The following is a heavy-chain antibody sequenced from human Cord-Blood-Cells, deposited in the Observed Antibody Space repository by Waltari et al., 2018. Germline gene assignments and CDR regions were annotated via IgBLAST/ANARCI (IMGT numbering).Heavy chain of an antibody. CDR1: GYTFTGYS. CDR3: ARDSGSYFTSFDY. Sequence: QVQLVQSGAEVKKPGASVKVSCKASGYTFTGYSMHWVRQAPGQGIEWMGWINPNSGGTNYAQKFQGRVTMTRDTSISTAYMELSRLRSDDTAVYYCARDSGSYFTSFDYWGQGTLVTVSS. CDR2: INPNSGGT. V-gene: IGHV1-2*02. J-gene: IGHJ4*02. D-gene: IGHD1-26*01.